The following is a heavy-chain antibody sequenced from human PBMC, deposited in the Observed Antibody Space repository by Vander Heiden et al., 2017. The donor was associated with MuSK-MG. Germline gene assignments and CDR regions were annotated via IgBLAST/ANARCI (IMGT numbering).Heavy chain of an antibody. J-gene: IGHJ4*02. D-gene: IGHD5-18*01. CDR2: ISYDGSNK. CDR3: ARAYVDTAMPNDYFDY. V-gene: IGHV3-30-3*01. Sequence: QVQLVASGGGGVQPGRYLGLCCAATGFTFSRYAMHCVRQAPGKGLEWVAVISYDGSNKYYADSVKGRFTISRDNSKNTLYLQMNSLRAEDTAVYYCARAYVDTAMPNDYFDYWGQGTLVTVSS. CDR1: GFTFSRYA.